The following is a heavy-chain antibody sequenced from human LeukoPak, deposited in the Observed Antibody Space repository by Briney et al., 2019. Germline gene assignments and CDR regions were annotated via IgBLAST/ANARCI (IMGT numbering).Heavy chain of an antibody. V-gene: IGHV4-34*01. CDR1: GGSFSGYY. J-gene: IGHJ4*02. D-gene: IGHD3-22*01. CDR3: ARGLNFGYYYDY. CDR2: INHSGST. Sequence: SETLSLTCAVYGGSFSGYYWSWIRQPPGKGLEWIGEINHSGSTNYNPSLKSRVTISVDTSKNQFSLKLSSVTAADTAVYYCARGLNFGYYYDYWGQGTLVTVSS.